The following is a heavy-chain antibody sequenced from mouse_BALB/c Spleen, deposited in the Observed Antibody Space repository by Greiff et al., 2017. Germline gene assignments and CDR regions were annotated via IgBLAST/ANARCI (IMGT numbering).Heavy chain of an antibody. D-gene: IGHD1-1*01. CDR1: GYTFTSYW. Sequence: VQLQQSGAELAKPGASVKMSCKASGYTFTSYWMHWVKQRPGQGLEWIGYINPSTGYTEYNQKFKDKATLTADKSSSTAYMQLSSLTSEDSAVYYCARNYYAGAMDYWGQGTSVTVSS. CDR2: INPSTGYT. J-gene: IGHJ4*01. V-gene: IGHV1-7*01. CDR3: ARNYYAGAMDY.